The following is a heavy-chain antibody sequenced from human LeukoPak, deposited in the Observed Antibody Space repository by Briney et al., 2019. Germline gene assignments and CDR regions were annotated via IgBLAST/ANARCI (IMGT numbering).Heavy chain of an antibody. CDR3: ARGPPTDYYDSSGFYYVFDY. V-gene: IGHV4-34*01. CDR2: INHSGST. Sequence: SETLSLTCAVYGGSFSGYYWSWIRQPPGKGLEWIGEINHSGSTDYNPSLKSRVTISVDTSKNQFSLKLSSVAAADTAVYFCARGPPTDYYDSSGFYYVFDYWGQGTLVTVSS. CDR1: GGSFSGYY. J-gene: IGHJ4*02. D-gene: IGHD3-22*01.